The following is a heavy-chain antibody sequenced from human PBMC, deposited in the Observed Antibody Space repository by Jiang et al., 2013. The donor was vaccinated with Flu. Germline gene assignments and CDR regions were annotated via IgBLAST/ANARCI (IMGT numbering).Heavy chain of an antibody. CDR3: ATPLRVATIIAGGLFDI. Sequence: SGAEVKKPGATVKISCKVSGYTFTDYYMHWVQQAPGKGLEWMGLVDPEDGETIYAEKFQGRVTITADTSTDTAYMELSSLRSEDTAVYYCATPLRVATIIAGGLFDIWGQGTMVTVSS. J-gene: IGHJ3*02. CDR1: GYTFTDYY. D-gene: IGHD5-12*01. CDR2: VDPEDGET. V-gene: IGHV1-69-2*01.